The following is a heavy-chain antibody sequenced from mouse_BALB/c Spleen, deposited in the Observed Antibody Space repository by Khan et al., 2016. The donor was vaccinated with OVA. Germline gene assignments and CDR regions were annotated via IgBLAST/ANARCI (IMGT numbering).Heavy chain of an antibody. CDR1: GFSLTSYG. CDR3: ARWFDGYSSLYAMDY. D-gene: IGHD2-3*01. Sequence: QVQLKPSGPGLVAPSQSLSITCTVSGFSLTSYGVHWVRQPPGKGLEWLVVIWSDGSTNYNSVLKSRLSISKDNSKSQVFLKMNSLQTDDTAIYYCARWFDGYSSLYAMDYWGQGTSVTVSS. J-gene: IGHJ4*01. CDR2: IWSDGST. V-gene: IGHV2-6*02.